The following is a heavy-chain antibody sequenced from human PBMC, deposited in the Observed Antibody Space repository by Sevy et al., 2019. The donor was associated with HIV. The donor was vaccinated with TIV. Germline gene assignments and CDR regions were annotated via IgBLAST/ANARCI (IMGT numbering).Heavy chain of an antibody. Sequence: GGSLRLSCAASGFTFSSYSMNWVRQAPGKGLEWVSSISSSSSYIYYADSVKGRFTISRDNAKNSLYLQMNSLRAGDTAVYYCASAQWLNWFDPWGQGTLVTVSS. CDR3: ASAQWLNWFDP. D-gene: IGHD5-12*01. CDR1: GFTFSSYS. V-gene: IGHV3-21*01. CDR2: ISSSSSYI. J-gene: IGHJ5*02.